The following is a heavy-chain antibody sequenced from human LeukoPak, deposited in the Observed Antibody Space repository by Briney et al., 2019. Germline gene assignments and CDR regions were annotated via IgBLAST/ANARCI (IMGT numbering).Heavy chain of an antibody. Sequence: ASVTVSCKASGYTFTGYYMHWVRQAPGQGIEWMGWINPNSGGTNYAQKFQGRVTMTSDTSISTAYMELSRLRSDDTAVYYCARVRRGISHGMDVWGQGTTVTVSS. V-gene: IGHV1-2*02. J-gene: IGHJ6*02. CDR3: ARVRRGISHGMDV. CDR2: INPNSGGT. CDR1: GYTFTGYY.